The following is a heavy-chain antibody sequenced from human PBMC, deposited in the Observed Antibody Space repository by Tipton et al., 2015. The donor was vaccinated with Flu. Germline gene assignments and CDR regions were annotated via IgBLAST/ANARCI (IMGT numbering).Heavy chain of an antibody. CDR2: ISWDGGST. CDR1: GVTFDGYA. D-gene: IGHD1-26*01. CDR3: ATEVARQGGGYYGMDV. V-gene: IGHV3-43D*03. Sequence: QLVQSGAVVVQPGGPLRLSCTASGVTFDGYAMHWVRQVPGKGLEWVSLISWDGGSTFYGDSVRGRFTVSRDNRRNSLYLQMNSLRLEDTALYYCATEVARQGGGYYGMDVWGQGTTVTVS. J-gene: IGHJ6*02.